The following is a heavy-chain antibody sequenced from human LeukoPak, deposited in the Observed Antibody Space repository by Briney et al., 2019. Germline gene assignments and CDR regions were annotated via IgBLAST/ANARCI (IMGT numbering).Heavy chain of an antibody. Sequence: ASVKVSCKASGYTFTSYDINWVRQATGQGLEWMGWMNPNSGNTGYAQKFQGRVTMTRNTSISTAYMELSSLRSEDTAVYYCARVLLRGSWLLCYYYYGMDVWGQGTTVTVSS. CDR3: ARVLLRGSWLLCYYYYGMDV. CDR2: MNPNSGNT. J-gene: IGHJ6*02. V-gene: IGHV1-8*01. CDR1: GYTFTSYD. D-gene: IGHD6-13*01.